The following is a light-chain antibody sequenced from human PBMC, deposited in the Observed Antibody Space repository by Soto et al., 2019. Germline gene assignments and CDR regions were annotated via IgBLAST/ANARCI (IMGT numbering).Light chain of an antibody. CDR2: GAS. V-gene: IGKV3-20*01. CDR3: QQYGSSGT. J-gene: IGKJ1*01. Sequence: EIVMTQSPATLSVSPWESATLSCRASQSVSSNLAWYQQKPGQAPRLLIYGASNRATGIPDRFSGSGSGTDFTLTISRLEPEDFAVYYCQQYGSSGTFGQGTKVDIK. CDR1: QSVSSN.